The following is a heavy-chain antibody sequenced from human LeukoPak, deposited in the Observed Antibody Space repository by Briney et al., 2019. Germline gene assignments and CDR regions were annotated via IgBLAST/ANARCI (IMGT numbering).Heavy chain of an antibody. J-gene: IGHJ6*03. CDR2: IYTSGST. CDR3: ARESTSRGPGSDFYYYMDV. Sequence: PSETLAVTWSVAGGSISSYYWSWIRQPAGKGLEWIGRIYTSGSTNYNPSLKSRVTMSVDTSKNQFSLKLSSVTAADTAVYYCARESTSRGPGSDFYYYMDVWGKGTTVTVSS. D-gene: IGHD3-10*01. CDR1: GGSISSYY. V-gene: IGHV4-4*07.